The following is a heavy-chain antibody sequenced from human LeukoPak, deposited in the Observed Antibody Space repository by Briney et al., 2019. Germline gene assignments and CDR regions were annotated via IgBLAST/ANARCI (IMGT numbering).Heavy chain of an antibody. Sequence: GGSLRLSCAASGFTFSSYAMSWVRQAPGKGLEWVSAISGSGGSTYYADSVKGRFTISRDNSKNTLYLQMNSLRAEDTAVYYGAKDQSPSGFTIFGVVIIPLDYWGQGTLVTVSS. CDR2: ISGSGGST. CDR1: GFTFSSYA. D-gene: IGHD3-3*01. J-gene: IGHJ4*02. V-gene: IGHV3-23*01. CDR3: AKDQSPSGFTIFGVVIIPLDY.